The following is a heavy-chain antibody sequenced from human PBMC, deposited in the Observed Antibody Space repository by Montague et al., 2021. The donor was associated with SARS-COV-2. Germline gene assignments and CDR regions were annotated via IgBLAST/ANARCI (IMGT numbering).Heavy chain of an antibody. J-gene: IGHJ5*02. CDR2: INYSGST. CDR1: GGSISSSSYY. V-gene: IGHV4-39*01. CDR3: ARNGLKPEPFLGGLVPSPFDP. D-gene: IGHD3-16*01. Sequence: SETLSLTCTVSGGSISSSSYYWGWICQPPGKGLEWIGSINYSGSTYYNPTLKSRVTISVDTSKNQFSLKLSSVSAADTAVYDCARNGLKPEPFLGGLVPSPFDPWGQGTLVTVSS.